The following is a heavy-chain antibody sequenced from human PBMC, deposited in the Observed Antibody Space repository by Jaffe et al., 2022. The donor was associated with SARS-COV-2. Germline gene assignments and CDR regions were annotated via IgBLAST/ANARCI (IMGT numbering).Heavy chain of an antibody. CDR2: ISTTGGAI. CDR3: VRDSDTSGLFQHSDY. Sequence: EVQLVESGGGLIQPGGSLRLSCAASGFTFSGYSMNWVRQAPGKGLEWVSYISTTGGAIYYADSVKGRFTISRDNAKNSLYLQMNSLRAEDTAVYYCVRDSDTSGLFQHSDYWGQGTLVTVSS. CDR1: GFTFSGYS. J-gene: IGHJ4*02. V-gene: IGHV3-48*04. D-gene: IGHD6-19*01.